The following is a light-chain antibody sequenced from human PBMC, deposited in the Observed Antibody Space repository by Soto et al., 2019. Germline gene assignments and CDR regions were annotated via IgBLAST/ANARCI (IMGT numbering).Light chain of an antibody. Sequence: DIVMTPAAVTRSVSPGESVTLSCRASQSVSSNLAWYQQRAGQAPRLVIYGASTRATGIPDRFSASGSGTDFTLTISRLEPEDFAVYFCQQDSASPLTFGQGAKVDIK. CDR1: QSVSSN. V-gene: IGKV3-20*01. CDR3: QQDSASPLT. J-gene: IGKJ1*01. CDR2: GAS.